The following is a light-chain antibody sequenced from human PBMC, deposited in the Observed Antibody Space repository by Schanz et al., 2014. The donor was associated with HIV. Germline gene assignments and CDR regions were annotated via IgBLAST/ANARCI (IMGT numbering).Light chain of an antibody. CDR3: QQYDRSSWT. J-gene: IGKJ1*01. CDR1: QSISSY. V-gene: IGKV1-39*01. CDR2: AAS. Sequence: DIQMPQSPSSLSASVGDRVTITCRASQSISSYLNWYQQKPGKAPKLLIYAASSLQSGVPSRFSGSGSGTEFTLTISSLQPDDFATYYCQQYDRSSWTFGLGTKVETK.